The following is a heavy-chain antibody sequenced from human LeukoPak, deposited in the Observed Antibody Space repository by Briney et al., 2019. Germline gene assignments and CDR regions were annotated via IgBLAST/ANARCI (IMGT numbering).Heavy chain of an antibody. D-gene: IGHD4-11*01. Sequence: GGSLRLSCVASGFTYSHYGMHWVRQAPGKGLEWVAVIWSDGTDKYYADAVKGRFTISRDNSRNTLYLQMNSLRDEDTAVYFCARDAQRGFDYSNSLRYWGQGTLVTVSS. CDR3: ARDAQRGFDYSNSLRY. J-gene: IGHJ4*02. CDR2: IWSDGTDK. V-gene: IGHV3-33*08. CDR1: GFTYSHYG.